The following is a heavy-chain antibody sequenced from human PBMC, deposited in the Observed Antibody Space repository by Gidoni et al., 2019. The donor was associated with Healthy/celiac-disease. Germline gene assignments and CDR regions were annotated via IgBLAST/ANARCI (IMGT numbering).Heavy chain of an antibody. Sequence: EVQLVESEGGLVKPGGSLGLSCSASGFPFSRCSMNWVLQAPGKGLEWVSSISSSSSYRYYADSVKGRFTISRDNAKNSLYLQMNSLRAEDTAVYYCARDPGYSSGWGDAFDIWGQGTMVTVSS. CDR2: ISSSSSYR. V-gene: IGHV3-21*01. CDR3: ARDPGYSSGWGDAFDI. CDR1: GFPFSRCS. D-gene: IGHD6-19*01. J-gene: IGHJ3*02.